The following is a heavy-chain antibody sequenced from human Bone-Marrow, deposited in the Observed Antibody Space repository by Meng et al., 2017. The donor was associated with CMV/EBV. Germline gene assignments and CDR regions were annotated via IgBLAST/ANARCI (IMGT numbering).Heavy chain of an antibody. V-gene: IGHV3-7*01. D-gene: IGHD3-10*01. CDR3: GNIGEPGSTEYYQH. Sequence: GESLKISCAASGFTFSSYSMNWVRQAPGKGLEWVANINDDSSETYFVDSLRGRFTISRDNAENSLFLQMNGLRAEDTAVYCCGNIGEPGSTEYYQHWGQGTLVTVSS. CDR2: INDDSSET. CDR1: GFTFSSYS. J-gene: IGHJ1*01.